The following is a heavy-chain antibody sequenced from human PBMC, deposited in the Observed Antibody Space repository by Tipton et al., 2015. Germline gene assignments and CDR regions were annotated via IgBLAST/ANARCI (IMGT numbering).Heavy chain of an antibody. V-gene: IGHV4-39*01. Sequence: TLSLTCTVSSGSISRSYWGWIRQPPGKGLEWIGNIYYSGSTYYKTSLKSRVTISVDPPMNQFSLNLSSLTAADTAIYYCARPRGPMIREAFDIWGQGTMVTVSS. D-gene: IGHD3-10*01. CDR1: SGSISRSY. CDR2: IYYSGST. CDR3: ARPRGPMIREAFDI. J-gene: IGHJ3*02.